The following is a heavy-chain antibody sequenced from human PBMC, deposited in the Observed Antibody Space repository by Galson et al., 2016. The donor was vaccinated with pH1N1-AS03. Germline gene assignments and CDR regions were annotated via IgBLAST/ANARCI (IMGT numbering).Heavy chain of an antibody. CDR1: GYTFTSYG. V-gene: IGHV1-18*01. J-gene: IGHJ6*02. CDR3: ARDAAYYYGMGV. Sequence: SVKVSCKASGYTFTSYGVSWVRQAPGQGLEWMGGISSFNGYTTYAQKLQDRVTMTRDTSTSTAYMELRSLRSDDTAVYFCARDAAYYYGMGVWGQGTTVIVS. D-gene: IGHD6-25*01. CDR2: ISSFNGYT.